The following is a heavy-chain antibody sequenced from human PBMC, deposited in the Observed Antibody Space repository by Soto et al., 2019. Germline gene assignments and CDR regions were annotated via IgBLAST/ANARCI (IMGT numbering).Heavy chain of an antibody. CDR3: VTVNLVGAAYYFDY. CDR1: GGSIRNGDYY. V-gene: IGHV4-30-4*01. CDR2: VYYSGTT. Sequence: SETLSLTCNVSGGSIRNGDYYWGWIRQPPGKGLEWIGYVYYSGTTYSHPSLNSRVSISVDTSENQFSLRLTSVTAADTAVYYCVTVNLVGAAYYFDYWGPGTLVTVSS. D-gene: IGHD1-26*01. J-gene: IGHJ4*02.